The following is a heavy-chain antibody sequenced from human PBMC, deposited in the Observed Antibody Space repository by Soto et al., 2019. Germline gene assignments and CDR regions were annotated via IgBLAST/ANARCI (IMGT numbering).Heavy chain of an antibody. CDR2: ISYDGSNK. V-gene: IGHV3-30*18. CDR1: GFTFSSYG. J-gene: IGHJ6*02. Sequence: PGGSLRLSCAASGFTFSSYGMHWVRQAPGKGLEWVAVISYDGSNKYYADSVRGRFTISRDNSKNTLYLQMNSLRAEDTAVYYCAKDPVYCSSTSCYSPYYYYYGMDVWGQGTTVTVSS. D-gene: IGHD2-2*01. CDR3: AKDPVYCSSTSCYSPYYYYYGMDV.